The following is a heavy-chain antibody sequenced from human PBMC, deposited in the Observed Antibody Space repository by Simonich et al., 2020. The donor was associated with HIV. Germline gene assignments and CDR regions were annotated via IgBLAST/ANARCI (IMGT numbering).Heavy chain of an antibody. J-gene: IGHJ4*02. V-gene: IGHV1-2*02. D-gene: IGHD7-27*01. CDR2: TNPNTGAT. Sequence: QEQLVQSGAEVKKPGASVKVSCKASGYTFTDYYIHWMLQAPGQGLEWMGWTNPNTGATNYAQKFQDRVTMTRDTSISTTYMDLSRLRSDDTAVYYCARGPSTGDFDYWGQGTLVTISS. CDR3: ARGPSTGDFDY. CDR1: GYTFTDYY.